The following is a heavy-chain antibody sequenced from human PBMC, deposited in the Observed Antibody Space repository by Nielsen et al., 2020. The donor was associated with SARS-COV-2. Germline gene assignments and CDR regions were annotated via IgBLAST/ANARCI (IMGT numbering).Heavy chain of an antibody. CDR1: GFTFSSYW. CDR3: ARDVRDIVVVPAAQGDY. J-gene: IGHJ4*02. CDR2: INSDGSST. D-gene: IGHD2-2*01. V-gene: IGHV3-74*01. Sequence: GESLKISCAASGFTFSSYWMHWVRQAPGKGLVWVSRINSDGSSTSYADFVKGRFAISRDKAKNSLYLQMNSLRAEDTAVYYCARDVRDIVVVPAAQGDYWGQGTLVTVSS.